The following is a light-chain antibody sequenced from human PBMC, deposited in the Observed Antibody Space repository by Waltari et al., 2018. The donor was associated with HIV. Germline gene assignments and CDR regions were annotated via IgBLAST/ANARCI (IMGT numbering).Light chain of an antibody. CDR2: DAS. CDR1: QSVSSY. CDR3: KQRRNWPKT. V-gene: IGKV3-11*01. J-gene: IGKJ1*01. Sequence: EIVLTQSPATLSLSPGERATLSCRASQSVSSYLAWYQQKPGQAPRLLIYDASNRATGIPARFSGSGSGTDFTLTISSLESEDFAVYYCKQRRNWPKTFGQGTKVEIK.